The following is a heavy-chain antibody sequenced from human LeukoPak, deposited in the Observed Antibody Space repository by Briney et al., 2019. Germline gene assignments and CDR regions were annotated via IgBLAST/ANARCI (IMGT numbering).Heavy chain of an antibody. CDR3: ARGSRYSYGPYYYYYGMDV. Sequence: SVKVSCKASGGTFSSYAISWVRQAPGQGLEWMGGIIPIFGTANHAQKFQGRVTITADESTSTAYMELSSLRSEDTAVYYCARGSRYSYGPYYYYYGMDVWGQGTTVTVSS. V-gene: IGHV1-69*01. D-gene: IGHD5-18*01. J-gene: IGHJ6*02. CDR2: IIPIFGTA. CDR1: GGTFSSYA.